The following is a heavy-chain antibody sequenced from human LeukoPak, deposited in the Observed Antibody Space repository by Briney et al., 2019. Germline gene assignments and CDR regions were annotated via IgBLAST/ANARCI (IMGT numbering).Heavy chain of an antibody. D-gene: IGHD3-10*01. V-gene: IGHV3-21*01. J-gene: IGHJ4*02. CDR2: ISSSSSYI. CDR1: GFNFSSYS. Sequence: PGGSLRLSCAASGFNFSSYSMNWVRQAPGKGLEWVSSISSSSSYICYADSVKGRFTISRDNAKNSLYLQMNSLRAEDTAVYYCASGPIGPRIVDYWGQGTLVTVSS. CDR3: ASGPIGPRIVDY.